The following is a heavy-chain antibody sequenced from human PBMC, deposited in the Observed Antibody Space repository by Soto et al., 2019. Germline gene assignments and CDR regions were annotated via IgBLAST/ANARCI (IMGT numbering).Heavy chain of an antibody. D-gene: IGHD3-3*01. J-gene: IGHJ6*02. CDR3: AKDPPWTVGPLAMDV. Sequence: PGGSLRLSCVASGFTFSTHAMSWVHQAPGKGLEWVSTFSGSGGNIYYAESVKGRLTISRDDSKNTLYLHMNSLRVEDTAVYYCAKDPPWTVGPLAMDVWGQGTTVTVSS. V-gene: IGHV3-23*01. CDR2: FSGSGGNI. CDR1: GFTFSTHA.